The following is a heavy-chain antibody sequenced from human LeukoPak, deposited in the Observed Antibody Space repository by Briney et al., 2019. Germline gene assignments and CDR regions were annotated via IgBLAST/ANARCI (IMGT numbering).Heavy chain of an antibody. V-gene: IGHV3-48*03. CDR2: ISSSGTSI. D-gene: IGHD6-13*01. J-gene: IGHJ5*02. Sequence: GGSLRLSCAASGFTFSSHEMNWVRQAPGKGLEWVSYISSSGTSIYYAGTVKGRFTISRDNAKNSLYLQMNSLRAEDTAFYYCARGPYSSSWSAWFDPWGQGTLVTVSS. CDR3: ARGPYSSSWSAWFDP. CDR1: GFTFSSHE.